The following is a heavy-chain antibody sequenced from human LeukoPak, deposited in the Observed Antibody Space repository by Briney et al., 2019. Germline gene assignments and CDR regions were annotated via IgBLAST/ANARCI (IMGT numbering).Heavy chain of an antibody. CDR3: ARLRGSGSYYIGWDAFDV. CDR1: GYTFTSYY. V-gene: IGHV1-46*01. Sequence: GASVKVSCKASGYTFTSYYMHWVRQAPGQGLEWMGIINPSGGSTSYAQKFQGRVTMTRDTPTSTVYMELSSLRSEDTAVYYCARLRGSGSYYIGWDAFDVWGQGTMVTVSS. D-gene: IGHD3-10*01. CDR2: INPSGGST. J-gene: IGHJ3*01.